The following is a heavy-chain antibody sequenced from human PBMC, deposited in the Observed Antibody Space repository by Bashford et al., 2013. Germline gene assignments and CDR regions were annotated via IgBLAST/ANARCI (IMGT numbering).Heavy chain of an antibody. V-gene: IGHV4-59*12. Sequence: SETLSLTCTVSGGSISNSYWSWIRQPPGKGLEWIGYIHYSESTNYNASLKSRVTISVDTSKNQFSLKLSSVTAADTAVYYCARDHHPTYFDYWGQGTLVTVSS. J-gene: IGHJ4*02. CDR1: GGSISNSY. CDR3: ARDHHPTYFDY. CDR2: IHYSEST.